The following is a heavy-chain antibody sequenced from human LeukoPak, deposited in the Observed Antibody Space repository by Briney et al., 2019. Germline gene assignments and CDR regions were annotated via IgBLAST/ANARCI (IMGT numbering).Heavy chain of an antibody. V-gene: IGHV5-51*01. J-gene: IGHJ4*02. D-gene: IGHD2-21*02. Sequence: GESLKISCKCSGYSFSTYWTGWVRQMPGKGLEWMGIIYPGDADTRYSPSFQGQVSISADKFISTAYLQWSSLKASDTAVYYCARTRGGDSFDYWGQGTLVAVSS. CDR3: ARTRGGDSFDY. CDR1: GYSFSTYW. CDR2: IYPGDADT.